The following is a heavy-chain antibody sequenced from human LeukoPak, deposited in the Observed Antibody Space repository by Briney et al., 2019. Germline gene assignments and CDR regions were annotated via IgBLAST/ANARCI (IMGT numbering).Heavy chain of an antibody. CDR1: GFTFSSYW. V-gene: IGHV3-7*01. CDR2: IKQDGSEK. Sequence: PGGSLRLSCAASGFTFSSYWMSWVRQAPGKGLEWVANIKQDGSEKYYVDSVKGRFTISRDNAKNSLYLQMNSLRAEDTAVYYCARAFVPLYDVWSGYYTEASTYYFDYWGQGTLVTVSS. CDR3: ARAFVPLYDVWSGYYTEASTYYFDY. D-gene: IGHD3-3*01. J-gene: IGHJ4*02.